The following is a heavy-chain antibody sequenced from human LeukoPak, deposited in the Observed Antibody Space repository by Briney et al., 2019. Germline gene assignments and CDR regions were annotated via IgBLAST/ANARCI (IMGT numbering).Heavy chain of an antibody. CDR2: IYSSGST. CDR3: ATVSNSCFDP. Sequence: SETLSLTCTVSGGSLSSSYWSWVREPAGKGLEWIGRIYSSGSTNYNPSLKSRVTISVDKSKNQFSLKLSSVTAADTAVYFCATVSNSCFDPWGQGTLVAVSS. J-gene: IGHJ5*02. V-gene: IGHV4-4*07. D-gene: IGHD5-24*01. CDR1: GGSLSSSY.